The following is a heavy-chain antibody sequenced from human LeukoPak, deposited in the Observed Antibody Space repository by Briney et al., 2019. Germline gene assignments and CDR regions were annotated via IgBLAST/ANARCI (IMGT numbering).Heavy chain of an antibody. D-gene: IGHD3-10*01. Sequence: ASVKVSCKASGYTFTSYGISWVRQAPGQGLEWMGWISAYNGNTNYAQKLQGRVTMTTDTSTSTAYMELRSLRSDDTAVYYCARDGWFGELPNWFDPWGQGTLVTVSS. CDR3: ARDGWFGELPNWFDP. J-gene: IGHJ5*02. CDR2: ISAYNGNT. CDR1: GYTFTSYG. V-gene: IGHV1-18*01.